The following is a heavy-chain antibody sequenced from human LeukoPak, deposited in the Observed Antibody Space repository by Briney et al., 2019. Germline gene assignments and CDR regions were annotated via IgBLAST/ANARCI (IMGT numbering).Heavy chain of an antibody. CDR3: ARDSGGWYAPQQY. J-gene: IGHJ4*02. D-gene: IGHD6-19*01. V-gene: IGHV3-21*01. CDR2: ISSSSSYI. Sequence: TGGSLRLSCAASGFTFSSYWMHWVRQAPGKGLVWVSSISSSSSYIYYADSVKGRFTISRDNAKNSLYLQMNSLRAEDTAVYYCARDSGGWYAPQQYWGQGTLVTVSS. CDR1: GFTFSSYW.